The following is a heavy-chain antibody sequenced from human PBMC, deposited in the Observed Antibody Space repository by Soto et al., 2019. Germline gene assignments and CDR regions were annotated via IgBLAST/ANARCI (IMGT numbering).Heavy chain of an antibody. Sequence: QVQLQESGPGLVKPSETLSLTCTVSGASLTIGNHYWSWIRQPPGKELEWIGYISYSGGTNYNPSLKRRVTISADMSKNQYSLKLTSVTAADTAVYYCARVRYFAPDPWGQGALVTVSS. V-gene: IGHV4-61*01. D-gene: IGHD3-9*01. CDR1: GASLTIGNHY. CDR3: ARVRYFAPDP. J-gene: IGHJ5*02. CDR2: ISYSGGT.